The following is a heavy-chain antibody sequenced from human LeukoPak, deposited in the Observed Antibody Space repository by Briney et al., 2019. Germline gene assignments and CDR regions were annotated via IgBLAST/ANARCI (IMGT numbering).Heavy chain of an antibody. CDR2: IYYSGSP. CDR3: ARLTRRYHYYDSSGLDAFDI. V-gene: IGHV4-39*01. D-gene: IGHD3-22*01. CDR1: GGSLTSSSYY. Sequence: PSETLSLTCTVSGGSLTSSSYYWGWIRQPPGKGLEWIGSIYYSGSPYYKSSLKSRVTISVDTSKNQFSLKLSSVTAADTAVYYCARLTRRYHYYDSSGLDAFDIWGQGTMVTVSS. J-gene: IGHJ3*02.